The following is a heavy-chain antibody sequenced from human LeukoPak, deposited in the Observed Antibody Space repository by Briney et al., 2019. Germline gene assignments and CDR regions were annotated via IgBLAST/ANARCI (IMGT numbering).Heavy chain of an antibody. CDR1: GFTVSSNY. CDR2: IWYDGSNK. V-gene: IGHV3-33*06. J-gene: IGHJ4*02. Sequence: GGSLRLSCAASGFTVSSNYMSWVRQAPGKGLEWVAVIWYDGSNKYYADSVKGRFTISRDNSMNTLYLQMNSLRAEDTAVYYCAKLSSSWYSFDYWGQGTLVTVSS. D-gene: IGHD6-13*01. CDR3: AKLSSSWYSFDY.